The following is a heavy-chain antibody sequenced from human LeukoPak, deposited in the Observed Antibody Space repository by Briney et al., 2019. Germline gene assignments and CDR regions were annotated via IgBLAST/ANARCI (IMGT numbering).Heavy chain of an antibody. V-gene: IGHV5-51*01. Sequence: GESLKISCKGSGYRFTSHWIGWVRQMPGKGLEWMGIIYPADSDTRYSPSFQGQVIISADKSISTAYLQWSSLKASDTAMYYCARRGRDSNGYLNYLDYWGQGALVTVSS. J-gene: IGHJ4*02. D-gene: IGHD3-22*01. CDR3: ARRGRDSNGYLNYLDY. CDR1: GYRFTSHW. CDR2: IYPADSDT.